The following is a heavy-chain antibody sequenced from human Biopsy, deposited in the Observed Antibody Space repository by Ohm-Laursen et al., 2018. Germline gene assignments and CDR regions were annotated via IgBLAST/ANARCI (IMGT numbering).Heavy chain of an antibody. CDR2: ISNRGST. D-gene: IGHD3-3*01. CDR3: ARLYRLDDYWNDDPPDAFDV. Sequence: TLSLTCTVSGGSISSDYWSWIRQPPGKGLEWIGYISNRGSTNYNPSLRGRVTISVDTSKKQFSLKLTSVTAAGTAVFFCARLYRLDDYWNDDPPDAFDVWGQGTMVTVSS. J-gene: IGHJ3*01. V-gene: IGHV4-59*01. CDR1: GGSISSDY.